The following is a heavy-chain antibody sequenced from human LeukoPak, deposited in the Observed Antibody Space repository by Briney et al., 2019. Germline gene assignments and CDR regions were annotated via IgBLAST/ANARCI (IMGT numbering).Heavy chain of an antibody. D-gene: IGHD3-10*01. J-gene: IGHJ3*02. CDR3: ASRPSLRITMVRGVRAFDI. Sequence: PSETLSLTCAVYGGSFSGYYWSWIRQPPGKGLEWIGETNHSGSTNYNPSLKSRVTISVDTSKNQFSLKLSSVTAADTAVYYCASRPSLRITMVRGVRAFDIWGQGTMVTVSS. CDR2: TNHSGST. V-gene: IGHV4-34*01. CDR1: GGSFSGYY.